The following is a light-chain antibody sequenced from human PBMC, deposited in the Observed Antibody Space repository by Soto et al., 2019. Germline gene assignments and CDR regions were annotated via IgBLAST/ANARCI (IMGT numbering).Light chain of an antibody. Sequence: EIVVTQSPATLSLSPGERATLSCRTSQSVSSYFAWYQQKPGRAPRLLIYDASSRATGIPARFIGSGSGIDFTLTISSLEPEDFAVYYCQQRSNWPITFGQGTRLEIK. CDR3: QQRSNWPIT. CDR2: DAS. CDR1: QSVSSY. J-gene: IGKJ5*01. V-gene: IGKV3-11*01.